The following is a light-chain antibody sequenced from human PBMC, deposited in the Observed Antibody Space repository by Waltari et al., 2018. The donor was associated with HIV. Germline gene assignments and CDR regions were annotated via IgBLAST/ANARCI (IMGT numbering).Light chain of an antibody. J-gene: IGKJ5*01. Sequence: EVVLTQSPATLSLSPGETATLSCTASQNVGRFLAWYQKKPGQAPRLLLHDASNRAPGVPARFSALAAGTDFTLTISSLEPEDFAVYYCQQRSNWPPITFGQGTRLEIK. CDR1: QNVGRF. CDR2: DAS. CDR3: QQRSNWPPIT. V-gene: IGKV3-11*01.